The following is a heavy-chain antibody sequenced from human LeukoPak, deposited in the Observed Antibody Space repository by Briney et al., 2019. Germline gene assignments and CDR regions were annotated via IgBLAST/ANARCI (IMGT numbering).Heavy chain of an antibody. CDR2: IYSSGST. CDR1: GGSISSYY. Sequence: SETLSLTCTVSGGSISSYYWSWIRQPPGKGLEWIGYIYSSGSTNYNPSLKSRVTLSVDTSKNQFSLKLSSVTAADTAVYYCARHRVGVTLFDPWGQGTLVTVSS. CDR3: ARHRVGVTLFDP. D-gene: IGHD1-26*01. J-gene: IGHJ5*02. V-gene: IGHV4-4*09.